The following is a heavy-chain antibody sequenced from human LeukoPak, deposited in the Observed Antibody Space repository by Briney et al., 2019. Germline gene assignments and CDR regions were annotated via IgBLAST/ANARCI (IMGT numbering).Heavy chain of an antibody. CDR1: GFNFTNAW. CDR3: VDPPTSL. V-gene: IGHV3-15*01. D-gene: IGHD1-1*01. J-gene: IGHJ4*02. CDR2: IKSKADGGTT. Sequence: GGSLRLSCAASGFNFTNAWVSWVRRAPGKGLEWLGRIKSKADGGTTAHAAPVKDRFAMSRDDSKNTLYLQINSLKAEDTAVYYCVDPPTSLWGQGILVTVSS.